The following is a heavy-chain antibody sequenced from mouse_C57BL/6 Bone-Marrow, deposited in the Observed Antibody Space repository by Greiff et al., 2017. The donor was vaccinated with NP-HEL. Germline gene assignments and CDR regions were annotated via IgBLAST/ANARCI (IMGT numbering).Heavy chain of an antibody. CDR3: ARYKTRYGSGRWYFDV. CDR2: IRNKANGYTT. CDR1: GFTFTDYY. J-gene: IGHJ1*03. V-gene: IGHV7-3*01. Sequence: EVKLVESGGGLVQPGGSLSLSCAASGFTFTDYYMSWVRQPPGKALEWLGFIRNKANGYTTEYSASVKGRFTISRDNSQSILYLQMNALRAEDSATYYCARYKTRYGSGRWYFDVWGTGTTVTVSS. D-gene: IGHD1-1*01.